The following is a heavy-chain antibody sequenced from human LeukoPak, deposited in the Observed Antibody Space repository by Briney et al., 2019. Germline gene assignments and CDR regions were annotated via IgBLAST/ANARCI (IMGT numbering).Heavy chain of an antibody. CDR2: ISGSGGST. J-gene: IGHJ4*02. CDR1: GFTFSSYA. D-gene: IGHD2-21*02. V-gene: IGHV3-23*01. CDR3: ARGCGGDCYPPDY. Sequence: GASLRLSCAASGFTFSSYAMSWVRQAPGKGLEWVSAISGSGGSTYYADSVKGRFTISRDNAKNSLYLQMNSLRAEDTAVYYCARGCGGDCYPPDYWGQGTLVTVSS.